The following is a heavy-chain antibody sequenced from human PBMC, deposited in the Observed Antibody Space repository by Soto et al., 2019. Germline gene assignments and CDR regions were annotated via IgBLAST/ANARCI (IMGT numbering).Heavy chain of an antibody. CDR3: ARGIGTTRYYYYGMDV. V-gene: IGHV1-46*01. CDR1: GYTLTSYY. D-gene: IGHD2-2*01. Sequence: GASVKVSCKASGYTLTSYYLHWVRQAPGQGPEWMGIINPSGGITNDAQKFQDRVTMTSDTSTSTVYMELSSLRSEDTAVYYCARGIGTTRYYYYGMDVWGQGTTVTVS. CDR2: INPSGGIT. J-gene: IGHJ6*02.